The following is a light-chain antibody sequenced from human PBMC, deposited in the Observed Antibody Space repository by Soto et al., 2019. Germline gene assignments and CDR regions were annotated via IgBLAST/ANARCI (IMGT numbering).Light chain of an antibody. V-gene: IGLV2-14*01. CDR1: SSDVGGYNY. Sequence: QSALTQPASVSGSPGQSITISCTGTSSDVGGYNYVSWYQQHPGKAPKLIIYDVSNRTSGVSTRLSGSKSDNTASLTISGLQAEDEADYYCISYSSSSTLVFGGGTKVTVL. CDR2: DVS. CDR3: ISYSSSSTLV. J-gene: IGLJ2*01.